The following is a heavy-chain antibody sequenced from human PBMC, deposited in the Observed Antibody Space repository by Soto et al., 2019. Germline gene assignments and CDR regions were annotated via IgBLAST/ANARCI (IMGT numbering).Heavy chain of an antibody. CDR3: TTGGIRTPAFQI. D-gene: IGHD1-7*01. V-gene: IGHV3-73*02. Sequence: EEQVVESRGGLVQPGGSLKLSCAASGFIFSGSAMHWVRQAPGKGLEWLGRVKTKVDSYATTYGASVKGIFTISRDDSKNTAYLEMSSLKTEDTAVYYCTTGGIRTPAFQIWGPGTMVTVSS. CDR2: VKTKVDSYAT. CDR1: GFIFSGSA. J-gene: IGHJ3*02.